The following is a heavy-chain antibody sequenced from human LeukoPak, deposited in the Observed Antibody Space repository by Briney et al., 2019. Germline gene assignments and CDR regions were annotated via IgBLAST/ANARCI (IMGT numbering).Heavy chain of an antibody. CDR2: IRYDGSNK. CDR3: TPTYYDNSCYFDY. D-gene: IGHD3-22*01. V-gene: IGHV3-30*02. J-gene: IGHJ4*02. CDR1: GFTFSSYW. Sequence: GGSLRLSCAASGFTFSSYWMSWVRQAPGKGLEWVAFIRYDGSNKDHADSVKGRFTISRDNSKNTLYLQMNSLRAEDTAVYYCTPTYYDNSCYFDYWGQGTLVTVSS.